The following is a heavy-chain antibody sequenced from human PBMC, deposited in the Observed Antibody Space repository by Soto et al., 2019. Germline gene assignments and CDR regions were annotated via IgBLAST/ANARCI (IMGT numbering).Heavy chain of an antibody. D-gene: IGHD6-13*01. V-gene: IGHV1-18*01. CDR3: ARILAQQLVRDNQYDAFDI. CDR2: ISAYNGNT. Sequence: ASVKVSCKASGYTFTSYGISWVRQAPGQGLEWMGWISAYNGNTNYAQKLQGRVTMTTDTSTSTAYMELRSLRSDDTAVYYCARILAQQLVRDNQYDAFDIWGQGTMVTVSS. J-gene: IGHJ3*02. CDR1: GYTFTSYG.